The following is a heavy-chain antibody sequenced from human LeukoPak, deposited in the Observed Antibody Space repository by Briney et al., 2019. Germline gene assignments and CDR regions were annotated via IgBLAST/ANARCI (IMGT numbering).Heavy chain of an antibody. CDR2: IYPGDSDT. D-gene: IGHD3-16*01. V-gene: IGHV5-51*01. CDR3: ARLGEDSRGTAGAFDI. Sequence: GESLKISCKGSGYSFTSYWIGWVRQMPGKGLEWMGIIYPGDSDTRYSPSFQGQVTISADKSISTAYLQWSSLKASDTAMYYCARLGEDSRGTAGAFDIWGQGTTVTVSS. CDR1: GYSFTSYW. J-gene: IGHJ3*02.